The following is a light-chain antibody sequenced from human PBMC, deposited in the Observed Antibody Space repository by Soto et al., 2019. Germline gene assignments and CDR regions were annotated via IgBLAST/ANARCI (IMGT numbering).Light chain of an antibody. V-gene: IGLV2-14*01. Sequence: QSVLNLAASVFGAPGQSITISCTGTRTVVGNYNYVSWYQQHPGEVPKLIIFNVNNRPSGVSNRFSGSKSGNTASLTISGLQAEDEADYYCSSFTSSTTYVFGTGTKVTVL. CDR1: RTVVGNYNY. J-gene: IGLJ1*01. CDR3: SSFTSSTTYV. CDR2: NVN.